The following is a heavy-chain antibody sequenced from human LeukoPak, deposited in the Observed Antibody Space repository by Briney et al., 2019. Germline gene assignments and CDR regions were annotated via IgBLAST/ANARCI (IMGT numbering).Heavy chain of an antibody. V-gene: IGHV4-39*07. Sequence: PSETLSLTCTVSGGSISRSSNYWGWIRQPPGKGLEWIGEINHSGSTNYNPSLKSRVTISVDTSKNQFSLKLSSVTAADTAVYYCARAGLLRFLTKFDYWGQGTLVTVSS. D-gene: IGHD3-3*01. CDR1: GGSISRSSNY. J-gene: IGHJ4*02. CDR2: INHSGST. CDR3: ARAGLLRFLTKFDY.